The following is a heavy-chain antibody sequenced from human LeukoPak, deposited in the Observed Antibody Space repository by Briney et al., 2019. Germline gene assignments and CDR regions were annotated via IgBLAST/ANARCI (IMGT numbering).Heavy chain of an antibody. CDR1: GFTFSSYA. V-gene: IGHV3-23*01. Sequence: GGSPGLSCAASGFTFSSYAMSWVRQAPGKGLEWVSAISGSAGSTYYADSVKGRFTISRDNSKNTLYLQMNSLRAEDTAVYYCAKSKYEVVVIRLFDYWGQGTLVTVSS. J-gene: IGHJ4*02. CDR2: ISGSAGST. D-gene: IGHD3-22*01. CDR3: AKSKYEVVVIRLFDY.